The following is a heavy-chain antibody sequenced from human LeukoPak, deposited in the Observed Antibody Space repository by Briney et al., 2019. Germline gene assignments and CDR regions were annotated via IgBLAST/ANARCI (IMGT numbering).Heavy chain of an antibody. V-gene: IGHV1-2*02. D-gene: IGHD3-10*01. Sequence: GASVKVSYKASGNIFTGYYLHWVRQAPGQGLEWMRWINPNGGGPKYAPKFQGRVTMTTDTSINTVFMELSRLRSDGTAVYFCATGLFSYYYGSGAWGQGTLVSVSS. CDR3: ATGLFSYYYGSGA. CDR2: INPNGGGP. CDR1: GNIFTGYY. J-gene: IGHJ4*02.